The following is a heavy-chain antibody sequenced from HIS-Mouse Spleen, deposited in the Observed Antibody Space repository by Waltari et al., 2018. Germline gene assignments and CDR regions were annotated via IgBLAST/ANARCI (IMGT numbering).Heavy chain of an antibody. CDR1: GGSISSSSYY. J-gene: IGHJ2*01. CDR3: AREIPYSSSWYDWYFDL. D-gene: IGHD6-13*01. V-gene: IGHV4-39*07. Sequence: QLQLQESGPGLVKPSETLSLTCTVSGGSISSSSYYWGWIRQPPGKGLEWIGSIDYSGVTYSNPSLRSRVTISVDTSKNQFSLKLSSVTAADTAVYYCAREIPYSSSWYDWYFDLWGRGTLVTVSS. CDR2: IDYSGVT.